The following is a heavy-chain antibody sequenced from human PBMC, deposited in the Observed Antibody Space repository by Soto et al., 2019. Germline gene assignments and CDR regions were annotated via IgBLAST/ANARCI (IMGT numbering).Heavy chain of an antibody. J-gene: IGHJ6*02. CDR1: GFAFSTYW. CDR3: ARGAKNIYAMDV. Sequence: PGGSLRLSYAASGFAFSTYWMHWVRQAPGKGLLWVSRIKFDGSSTYYADSVKGRFTISRDDAKNTLFLQMNGLRVDDTAVYYCARGAKNIYAMDVWGQGTTVTVSS. V-gene: IGHV3-74*01. CDR2: IKFDGSST.